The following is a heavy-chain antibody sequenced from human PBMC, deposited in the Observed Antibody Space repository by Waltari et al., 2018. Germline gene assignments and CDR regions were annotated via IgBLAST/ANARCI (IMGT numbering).Heavy chain of an antibody. Sequence: LVQSGTDVRRPGASVKVSCKASRNDISQHYRHWVRRAPGQGLGWMGWIEPKSGGTNYGKKFKDRMTLTWDTSVNTAYMEFTRRACCDSGVYYCAREYCAGECRLLDFWGQGTGLTVSS. V-gene: IGHV1-2*02. CDR2: IEPKSGGT. D-gene: IGHD2-21*01. CDR3: AREYCAGECRLLDF. CDR1: RNDISQHY. J-gene: IGHJ4*02.